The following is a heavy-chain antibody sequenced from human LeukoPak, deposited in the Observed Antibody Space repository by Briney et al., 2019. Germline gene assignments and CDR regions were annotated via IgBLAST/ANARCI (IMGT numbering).Heavy chain of an antibody. CDR1: GGSIRNYY. CDR2: IYDSGRT. V-gene: IGHV4-59*01. D-gene: IGHD2-2*01. Sequence: PSETLSLTCTVSGGSIRNYYCSWIRQPPRKGLEWIGYIYDSGRTKYNPSLKSRVTISVDTSKNQFSLKLSSVTAADTAVYYCAIGYHTNWFDPWGQGTLVTVSS. J-gene: IGHJ5*02. CDR3: AIGYHTNWFDP.